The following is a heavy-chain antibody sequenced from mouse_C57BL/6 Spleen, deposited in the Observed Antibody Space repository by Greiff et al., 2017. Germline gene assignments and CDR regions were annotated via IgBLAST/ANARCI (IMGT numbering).Heavy chain of an antibody. CDR1: GFSLTSYG. V-gene: IGHV2-2*01. Sequence: VKVVESGPGLVQPSQSLSITCTVSGFSLTSYGVHWVRQSPGKGLEWLGVIWSGGSTDYNAAFISRLSISKDNSTGQVFFKMNSLQADDTAIYYCARPSYGSSYDWYFDVWGTGTTVTVSS. D-gene: IGHD1-1*01. CDR3: ARPSYGSSYDWYFDV. J-gene: IGHJ1*03. CDR2: IWSGGST.